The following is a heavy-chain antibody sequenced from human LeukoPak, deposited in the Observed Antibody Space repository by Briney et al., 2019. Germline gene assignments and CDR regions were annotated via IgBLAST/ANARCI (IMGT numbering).Heavy chain of an antibody. CDR3: ARGGYCSGGSCYLTWFDP. Sequence: ASETLSLTCTVSGGSISSGDYYWSWIRQHPGKGLEWIGYIYYSGSTYYNPSLKSRLTISVDTSKNQFSLKLSSVTAADTAVYYCARGGYCSGGSCYLTWFDPWGQGTLVTVSS. V-gene: IGHV4-31*03. CDR2: IYYSGST. CDR1: GGSISSGDYY. D-gene: IGHD2-15*01. J-gene: IGHJ5*02.